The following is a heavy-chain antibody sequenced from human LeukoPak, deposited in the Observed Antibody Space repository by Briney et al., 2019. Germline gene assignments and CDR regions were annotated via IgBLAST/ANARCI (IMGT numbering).Heavy chain of an antibody. D-gene: IGHD3-22*01. CDR2: ISSSSSTI. V-gene: IGHV3-48*01. Sequence: GGSLRLSCAASGFTVSSNYMSWVRQAPGKGLEWVSYISSSSSTIYYADSVKGRFTISRDNAKNSLYLQMNSLRAEDTAVYYCARGPDYYDSSGYHPDYWGQGTLVTVSS. J-gene: IGHJ4*02. CDR1: GFTVSSNY. CDR3: ARGPDYYDSSGYHPDY.